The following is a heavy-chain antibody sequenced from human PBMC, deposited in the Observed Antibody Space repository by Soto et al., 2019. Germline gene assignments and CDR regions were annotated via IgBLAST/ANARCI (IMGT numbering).Heavy chain of an antibody. CDR2: ISAYNGNT. CDR1: GYTFTSYG. CDR3: ARVMITFGGVIVTPDFDY. V-gene: IGHV1-18*01. Sequence: GASVKVSCKASGYTFTSYGISWVRQAPGQGLEWMGWISAYNGNTNYAQKLQGRVTMTTDTSTSTAYMELRSLRSDDTAVYYCARVMITFGGVIVTPDFDYWGQGTLVTVSS. D-gene: IGHD3-16*02. J-gene: IGHJ4*02.